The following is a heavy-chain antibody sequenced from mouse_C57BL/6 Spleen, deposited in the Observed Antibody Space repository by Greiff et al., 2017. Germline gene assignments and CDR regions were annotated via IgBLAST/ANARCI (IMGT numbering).Heavy chain of an antibody. J-gene: IGHJ4*01. V-gene: IGHV7-3*01. CDR3: ARSLCYYAMDY. Sequence: EVQLVESGGGLVQPGGSLSLSCAASGFTFSDYYMSWVRQPPGKGLEWLGFIRNKANGYTTDYSASVKGRFTISRDNSKSILYLQMNTLEAEDSAACYCARSLCYYAMDYWGQGTSVTVSS. CDR1: GFTFSDYY. CDR2: IRNKANGYTT.